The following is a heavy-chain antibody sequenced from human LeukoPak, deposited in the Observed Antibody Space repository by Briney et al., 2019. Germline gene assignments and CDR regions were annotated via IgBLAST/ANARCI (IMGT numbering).Heavy chain of an antibody. V-gene: IGHV3-23*01. CDR1: GITLSNYG. J-gene: IGHJ4*02. D-gene: IGHD6-13*01. Sequence: GGSLRLSGAVSGITLSNYGMSWVRQAPGKGLEWVAGISDTGGSTNYADSVKGRFTISRDNPKNTLYLQMNSLRAEDTAVYYCARVAAAGFDYWGQGTLVTVSS. CDR2: ISDTGGST. CDR3: ARVAAAGFDY.